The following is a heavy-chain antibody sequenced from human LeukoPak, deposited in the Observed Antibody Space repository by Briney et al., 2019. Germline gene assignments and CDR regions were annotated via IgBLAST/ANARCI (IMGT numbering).Heavy chain of an antibody. CDR3: ARDKGDYDSSGSLFVF. D-gene: IGHD3-16*01. Sequence: PGGSLRLSCAASGFAFSRYWMSWVRQVPRKGLEWVANIRQDGGEIYYVDSVKGRFTISRDNAKSSLYLQMNSLRAGDTAVNYCARDKGDYDSSGSLFVFGGQGTLVTVSS. J-gene: IGHJ4*02. V-gene: IGHV3-7*03. CDR1: GFAFSRYW. CDR2: IRQDGGEI.